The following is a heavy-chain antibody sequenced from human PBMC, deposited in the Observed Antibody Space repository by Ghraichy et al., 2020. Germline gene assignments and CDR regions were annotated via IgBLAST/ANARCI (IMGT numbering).Heavy chain of an antibody. J-gene: IGHJ4*02. V-gene: IGHV3-30*04. CDR3: AGSTGDRKGPFDY. CDR2: TSYDGNNK. Sequence: GGSLRLSCAASGITFNNYAMHWVRQAPGKGLEWVTATSYDGNNKYYADSVKGRFTISRDNSKSTLYLQMNSLGTEDTAVYYCAGSTGDRKGPFDYWGQGTVVTVSS. CDR1: GITFNNYA. D-gene: IGHD1-1*01.